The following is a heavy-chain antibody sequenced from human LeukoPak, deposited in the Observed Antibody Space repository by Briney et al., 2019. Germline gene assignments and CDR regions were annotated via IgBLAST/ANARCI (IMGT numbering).Heavy chain of an antibody. CDR1: GGSISSDDYY. V-gene: IGHV4-30-4*01. Sequence: SETLSLTCTVSGGSISSDDYYWSWIRQPPGKGLEWIGYIYYSGSTYYDPSLKSRVTISVDTSKNQFSLKLSSVTAADTAVYYCARGGATTVTDHWYNWFDPWGQGTLVTVSS. CDR2: IYYSGST. D-gene: IGHD4-17*01. CDR3: ARGGATTVTDHWYNWFDP. J-gene: IGHJ5*02.